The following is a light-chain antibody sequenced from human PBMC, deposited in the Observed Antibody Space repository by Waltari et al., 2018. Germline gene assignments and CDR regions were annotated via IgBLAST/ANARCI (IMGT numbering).Light chain of an antibody. CDR3: QQHGTLPAT. V-gene: IGKV3-20*01. Sequence: EIVLTQSPGTASLSPGDRVTLSCRASQSVGSSSLAWYQQKPGQAPRLVIYRASRRANGIPDRFSGSGSGTDFSLTISRMEPEDFAVYYCQQHGTLPATFGQGTKVEIK. J-gene: IGKJ1*01. CDR2: RAS. CDR1: QSVGSSS.